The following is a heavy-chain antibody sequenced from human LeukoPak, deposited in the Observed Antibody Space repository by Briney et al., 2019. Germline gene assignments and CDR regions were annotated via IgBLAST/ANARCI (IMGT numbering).Heavy chain of an antibody. D-gene: IGHD2-2*01. CDR1: GFTFSSYE. Sequence: GGSLRLSCAASGFTFSSYEMNWVRQAPGTGLEWVSYISSSGSSIYYADSVKRRFTISRDNAKNSLYLQMNSLRAEDTAVYYCARKYCSTTSCLFDYWGQGTLVTVSS. CDR2: ISSSGSSI. CDR3: ARKYCSTTSCLFDY. V-gene: IGHV3-48*03. J-gene: IGHJ4*02.